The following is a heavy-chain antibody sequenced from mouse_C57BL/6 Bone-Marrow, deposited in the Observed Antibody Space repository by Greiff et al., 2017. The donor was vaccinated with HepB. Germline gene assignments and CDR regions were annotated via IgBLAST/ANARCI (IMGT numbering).Heavy chain of an antibody. D-gene: IGHD3-2*02. J-gene: IGHJ2*01. V-gene: IGHV1-39*01. CDR3: ASEGQLRPYFDY. CDR1: GYSFTDYN. CDR2: INPNYGTT. Sequence: VHVKQSGPELVKPGASVKISCKASGYSFTDYNMNWVKQSNGKSLEWIGVINPNYGTTSYNQKFKGKATLTVDQSSSTAYMQLNSLTSEDSAVYYCASEGQLRPYFDYWGQGTTLTVSS.